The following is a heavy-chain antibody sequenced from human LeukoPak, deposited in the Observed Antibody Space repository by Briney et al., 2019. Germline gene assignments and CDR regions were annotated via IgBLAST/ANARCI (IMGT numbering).Heavy chain of an antibody. D-gene: IGHD2/OR15-2a*01. CDR2: IKQRGSEK. CDR1: GFTFNYSW. CDR3: ARVGIDYLASYHFDH. J-gene: IGHJ4*02. Sequence: GGSLRLSCAASGFTFNYSWMSWVRQAPGKGLEWVANIKQRGSEKSYVDSVKGRFSISRDNTKNSVSLQMNSLRAEDTAVYYCARVGIDYLASYHFDHWGRGTLVTVSS. V-gene: IGHV3-7*01.